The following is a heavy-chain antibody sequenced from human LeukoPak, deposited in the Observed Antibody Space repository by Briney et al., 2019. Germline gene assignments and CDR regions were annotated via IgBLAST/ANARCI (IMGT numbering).Heavy chain of an antibody. J-gene: IGHJ4*02. Sequence: IGYIFHSGSTGYNPSLKSQVTMSLDTSKNQFSLILSSVTAADTAVYYCARMWRFPYFDYWGQGTLVTVSS. CDR2: IFHSGST. V-gene: IGHV4-59*01. D-gene: IGHD2-21*01. CDR3: ARMWRFPYFDY.